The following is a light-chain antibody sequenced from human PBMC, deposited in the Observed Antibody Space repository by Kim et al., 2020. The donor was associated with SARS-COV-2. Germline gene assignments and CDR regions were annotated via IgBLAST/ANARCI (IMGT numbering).Light chain of an antibody. CDR2: EVS. V-gene: IGLV2-23*02. CDR3: CSYAGSSTVI. CDR1: SRDVRSYNL. J-gene: IGLJ2*01. Sequence: GQSITTSCTGSSRDVRSYNLVSWYQQRPGKAPKLMIYEVSKRPSGVSNRFSGSKSGNTASLTISGLQAEDEADYYCCSYAGSSTVIFGGGTQLTVL.